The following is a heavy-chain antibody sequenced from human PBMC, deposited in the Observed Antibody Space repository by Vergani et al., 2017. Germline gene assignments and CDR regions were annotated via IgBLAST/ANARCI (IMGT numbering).Heavy chain of an antibody. CDR2: LYRGAFT. V-gene: IGHV3-66*02. CDR3: ARDGHYSFLSGSYIGGGFDI. CDR1: GFTVSTDY. J-gene: IGHJ3*02. D-gene: IGHD3-3*01. Sequence: EVQLVESGGGLVQPGGSLTLSCAASGFTVSTDYFSWVRQAPGKGLEWVSILYRGAFTSYTESVKGRFTVSRDISKNSLFLQMNSLRPEDTASYYCARDGHYSFLSGSYIGGGFDIWGQGTMVTVAS.